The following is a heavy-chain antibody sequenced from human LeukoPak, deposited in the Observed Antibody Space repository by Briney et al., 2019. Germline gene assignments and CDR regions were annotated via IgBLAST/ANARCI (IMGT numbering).Heavy chain of an antibody. CDR2: INPNSGGT. V-gene: IGHV1-2*06. CDR3: ARPTGGSSPAYYYYMDV. CDR1: GYTFTGYY. D-gene: IGHD4-23*01. J-gene: IGHJ6*03. Sequence: ASVKVSCKASGYTFTGYYMHWVRQAPGQGLEWMGRINPNSGGTNYAQKFQGRVTMTRDTSISTAYMELSRLRSDDTAAYYCARPTGGSSPAYYYYMDVWGKGTTVTVSS.